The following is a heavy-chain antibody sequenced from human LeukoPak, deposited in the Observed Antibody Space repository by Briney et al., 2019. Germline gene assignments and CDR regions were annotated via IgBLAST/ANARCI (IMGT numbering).Heavy chain of an antibody. CDR1: GFTFSSYG. J-gene: IGHJ6*02. Sequence: GGSLRLSCAASGFTFSSYGMHWVRQAPGKGLEWVAVISYDGSNKYYADSVKGRFTISRDNSKNTLYLQMNSLRAEDTAVYYCAKDPADFWSGYGDYYGTDVWGQGTTVTVSS. CDR3: AKDPADFWSGYGDYYGTDV. D-gene: IGHD3-3*01. CDR2: ISYDGSNK. V-gene: IGHV3-30*18.